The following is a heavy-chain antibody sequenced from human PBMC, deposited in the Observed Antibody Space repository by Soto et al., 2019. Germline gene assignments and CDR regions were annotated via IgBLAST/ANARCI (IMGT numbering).Heavy chain of an antibody. V-gene: IGHV4-59*01. CDR3: ARAGYTHWFDP. CDR2: IYYSGST. D-gene: IGHD6-13*01. Sequence: ETLSLTCTVSGGSISSYYWSWIRQPPGKGLEWIGYIYYSGSTNYNPSPKSRVTISVDTSKNQFSLKLSSVTAADTAVYYCARAGYTHWFDPWGQGTLVTVSS. J-gene: IGHJ5*02. CDR1: GGSISSYY.